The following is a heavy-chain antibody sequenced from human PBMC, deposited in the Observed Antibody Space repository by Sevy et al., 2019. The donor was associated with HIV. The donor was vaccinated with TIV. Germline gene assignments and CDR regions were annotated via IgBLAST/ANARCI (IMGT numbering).Heavy chain of an antibody. Sequence: GESLKISCAASGFTFSTYAMHWVRQAPGKGLEWVAVISSDGSNTYYADSVKGRFTISRDSSNNTLYLQMNSLRAEDTAEYFCARDGGYDSRGYDLSNYWGQGTLVTVSS. CDR1: GFTFSTYA. J-gene: IGHJ4*02. D-gene: IGHD3-22*01. CDR3: ARDGGYDSRGYDLSNY. V-gene: IGHV3-30-3*01. CDR2: ISSDGSNT.